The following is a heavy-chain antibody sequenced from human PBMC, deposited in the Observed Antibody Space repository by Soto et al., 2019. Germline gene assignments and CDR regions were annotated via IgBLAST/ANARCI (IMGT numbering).Heavy chain of an antibody. J-gene: IGHJ4*02. V-gene: IGHV1-58*01. CDR2: IVVGSGNT. Sequence: SVKVSCRASGFTFTNSAVQWVRQARGQRLEWIGWIVVGSGNTNYAQKFQERVTITRDMSTTTAYMELSSLRSEDTAVYYCATDKGDSYGYGNYWGQGTLVTVSS. D-gene: IGHD5-18*01. CDR1: GFTFTNSA. CDR3: ATDKGDSYGYGNY.